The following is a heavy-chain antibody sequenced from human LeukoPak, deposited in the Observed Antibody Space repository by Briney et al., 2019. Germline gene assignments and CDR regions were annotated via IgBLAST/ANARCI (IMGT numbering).Heavy chain of an antibody. D-gene: IGHD1-26*01. V-gene: IGHV1-18*01. CDR3: ARGGPGAEILGFFNHGTFFDY. Sequence: ATVKVSCKASGYTFSSYGITWVRQAPGQGLEWMGWISAYSGKPNYAQNLQGRVTMTTDTSTSTAYMELRSLRSDDTAVYYCARGGPGAEILGFFNHGTFFDYWGQGAPVTVSS. CDR2: ISAYSGKP. CDR1: GYTFSSYG. J-gene: IGHJ4*02.